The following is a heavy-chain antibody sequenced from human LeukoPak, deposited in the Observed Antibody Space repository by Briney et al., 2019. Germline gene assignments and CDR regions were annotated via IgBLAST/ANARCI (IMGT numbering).Heavy chain of an antibody. CDR3: ASVSWFGELLSNWFDP. CDR2: IIPIFGTA. J-gene: IGHJ5*02. D-gene: IGHD3-10*01. CDR1: GGTFSSYA. Sequence: ASVKVSCKASGGTFSSYAISWVRQAPGQGLEWMGGIIPIFGTANYAQKFQGRVTITAGESTSTAYMELSSLRSEDTAAYYCASVSWFGELLSNWFDPWGQGTLVTVSS. V-gene: IGHV1-69*01.